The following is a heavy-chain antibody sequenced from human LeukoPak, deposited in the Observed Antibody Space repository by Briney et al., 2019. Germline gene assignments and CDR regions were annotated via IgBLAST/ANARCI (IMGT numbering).Heavy chain of an antibody. J-gene: IGHJ5*02. V-gene: IGHV4-61*02. CDR2: IYTSGST. D-gene: IGHD6-19*01. CDR3: AREPLIAVAGTSQFNWFDP. Sequence: PSETLSLTCTVSGGSISSGSYYWSWIRQPAGKGLEWIGRIYTSGSTNYNPSLKSRVTISVDTSKSQFSLKLSSVTAADTAVYYCAREPLIAVAGTSQFNWFDPWGQGTLVTVSS. CDR1: GGSISSGSYY.